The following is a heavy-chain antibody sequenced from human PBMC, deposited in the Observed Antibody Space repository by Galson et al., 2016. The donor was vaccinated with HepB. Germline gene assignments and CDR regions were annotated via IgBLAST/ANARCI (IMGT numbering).Heavy chain of an antibody. CDR2: ISAYNGNT. CDR1: GYTFNTTG. CDR3: ARDYIAAAVYQDF. Sequence: SVKVSCKASGYTFNTTGISWVRQAPGQGLEWMGWISAYNGNTIYAQKFRGRVTMTTDTSTSTAYMELKSLRSDDTAVYYCARDYIAAAVYQDFWGQGTLVTVSS. V-gene: IGHV1-18*01. D-gene: IGHD6-13*01. J-gene: IGHJ1*01.